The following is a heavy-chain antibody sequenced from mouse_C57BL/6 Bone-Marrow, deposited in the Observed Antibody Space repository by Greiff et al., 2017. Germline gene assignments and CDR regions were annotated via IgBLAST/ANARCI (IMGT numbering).Heavy chain of an antibody. Sequence: EVKLVESGGGLVQPKGSLKLSCAASGFSFNTYAMNWVRQAPGKGLEWVARIRSKSNNYATYYADSVKDRFTISRDDSDSMLYLQMNNLKTEDTAMYYCVRQNGTWFAYWGQGTLVTVSA. J-gene: IGHJ3*01. CDR1: GFSFNTYA. V-gene: IGHV10-1*01. CDR2: IRSKSNNYAT. D-gene: IGHD1-1*01. CDR3: VRQNGTWFAY.